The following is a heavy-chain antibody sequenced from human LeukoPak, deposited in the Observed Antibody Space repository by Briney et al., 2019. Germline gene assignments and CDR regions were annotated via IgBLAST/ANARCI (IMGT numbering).Heavy chain of an antibody. Sequence: PSETLSLTCTVSGGSISSHYWSWIRQPPGKGPEWIGYIYYSGSTNYNPFLKSRVTISVDTSKNQFSLKLSSVTAADTAVYYCARSYWNYGDAFDIWGQGTMVTVSS. CDR2: IYYSGST. D-gene: IGHD1-7*01. J-gene: IGHJ3*02. CDR3: ARSYWNYGDAFDI. CDR1: GGSISSHY. V-gene: IGHV4-59*11.